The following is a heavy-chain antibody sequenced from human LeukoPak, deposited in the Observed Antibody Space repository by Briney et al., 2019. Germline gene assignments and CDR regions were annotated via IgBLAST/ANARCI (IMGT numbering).Heavy chain of an antibody. J-gene: IGHJ6*02. Sequence: SETLSLTCTVSGGSVSSGSYYWSWIRQPPGKGPEWIGYIYYSGSTKYNSSLKSRVTILADTSKNQVSLKLNSVTAADTAVYYCARVVGGTYSMDVWGQGTTVTVSS. CDR1: GGSVSSGSYY. D-gene: IGHD1-26*01. V-gene: IGHV4-61*01. CDR3: ARVVGGTYSMDV. CDR2: IYYSGST.